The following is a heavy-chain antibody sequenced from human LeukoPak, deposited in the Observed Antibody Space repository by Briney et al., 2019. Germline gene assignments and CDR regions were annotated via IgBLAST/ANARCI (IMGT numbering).Heavy chain of an antibody. CDR3: AKSRGLGPSNTPNWYSDL. CDR2: IGGSGDTT. CDR1: GFTFSSYA. J-gene: IGHJ2*01. V-gene: IGHV3-23*01. D-gene: IGHD3/OR15-3a*01. Sequence: PGGSLRLSCAASGFTFSSYAMSWVRQAPGKGLEWVSTIGGSGDTTFDADSVKGRFTISRDNSKYTLFLQMNSLGAEDTAVYYCAKSRGLGPSNTPNWYSDLWGRGTLVTVSS.